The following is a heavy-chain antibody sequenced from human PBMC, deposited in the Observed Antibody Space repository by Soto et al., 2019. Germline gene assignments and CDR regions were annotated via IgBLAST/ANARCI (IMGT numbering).Heavy chain of an antibody. V-gene: IGHV3-53*01. CDR1: GLPVAGSY. J-gene: IGHJ6*02. CDR3: VRPLPSGQTHARDV. D-gene: IGHD3-10*01. CDR2: IYNDGTT. Sequence: GGSLSLSCVASGLPVAGSYMAWVRPAPGKGLEWASVIYNDGTTYYSQSVEGRFTSPRDTSKNTLYLQMDRLRDEDTAVYYCVRPLPSGQTHARDVWGQGTTVTVSS.